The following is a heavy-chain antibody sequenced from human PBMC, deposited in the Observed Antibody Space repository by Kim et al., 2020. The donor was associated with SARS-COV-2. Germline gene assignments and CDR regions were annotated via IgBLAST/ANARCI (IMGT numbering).Heavy chain of an antibody. D-gene: IGHD6-6*01. CDR1: GGSISSSSYY. CDR3: AVGELYSSSPFDY. CDR2: IYYSGST. J-gene: IGHJ4*02. Sequence: SETLSLTCTVSGGSISSSSYYWGWIRQPPGKGLEWIGSIYYSGSTYYNPSLKSRVTISVDTSKNQFSLKLSSVTAADTAVYYCAVGELYSSSPFDYWGQGTLVTVSS. V-gene: IGHV4-39*01.